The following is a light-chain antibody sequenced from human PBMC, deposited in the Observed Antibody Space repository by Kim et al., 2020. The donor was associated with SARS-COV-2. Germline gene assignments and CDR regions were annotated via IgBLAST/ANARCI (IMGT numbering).Light chain of an antibody. CDR1: SLRSYC. CDR2: GKN. Sequence: SSELTQDPAVSVALGQTVRITCQGDSLRSYCASWYQQKPGQAPVLVIYGKNNRPSGIPDRFSGSSSGNTASLTITGAQAEDEADYYCNSRDSSGNVVFGGGTQLTVL. J-gene: IGLJ2*01. V-gene: IGLV3-19*01. CDR3: NSRDSSGNVV.